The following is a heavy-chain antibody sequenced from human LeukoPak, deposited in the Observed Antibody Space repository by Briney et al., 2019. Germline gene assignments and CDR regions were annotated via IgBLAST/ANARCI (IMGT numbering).Heavy chain of an antibody. Sequence: PSETLSLTCTVSGGSMSSYFWSWIRQPPGKGLEWIGYIYYSGSTNYNPSLQSRVTISVDTSKNQFSLKLSSVTAADTAVYYCATVRGYSSSWYYFDYWGQGTLVTVSS. J-gene: IGHJ4*02. CDR1: GGSMSSYF. D-gene: IGHD6-13*01. CDR2: IYYSGST. CDR3: ATVRGYSSSWYYFDY. V-gene: IGHV4-59*01.